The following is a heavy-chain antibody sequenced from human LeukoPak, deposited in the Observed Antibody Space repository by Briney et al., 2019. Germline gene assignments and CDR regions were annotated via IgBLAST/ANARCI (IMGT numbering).Heavy chain of an antibody. Sequence: GGSLRLSCAASGFTFSGHSMTWVRQTPGKGLEWVSVIFGNGVKTYDADSLNGRFTISRDNSKSTLYLQMTSLRADDTAVYYCARVGDWSNYFGMDAWGPGTTVSVSS. V-gene: IGHV3-23*01. D-gene: IGHD1-1*01. CDR2: IFGNGVKT. CDR1: GFTFSGHS. CDR3: ARVGDWSNYFGMDA. J-gene: IGHJ6*01.